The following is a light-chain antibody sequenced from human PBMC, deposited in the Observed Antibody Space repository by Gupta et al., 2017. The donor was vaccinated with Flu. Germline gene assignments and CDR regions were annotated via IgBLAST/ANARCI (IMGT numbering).Light chain of an antibody. V-gene: IGKV3-15*01. Sequence: RATLSCRTSQSVGADLAWYQQKPGQAPRLLIYGASTRASGFPDRFRGSGSGTESILTITSLQSEDSGVYYCQQYSHWPPLTFGGGTKVEI. CDR1: QSVGAD. CDR3: QQYSHWPPLT. J-gene: IGKJ4*01. CDR2: GAS.